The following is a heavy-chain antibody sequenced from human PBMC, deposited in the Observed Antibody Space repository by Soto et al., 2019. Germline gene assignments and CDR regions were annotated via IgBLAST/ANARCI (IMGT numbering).Heavy chain of an antibody. Sequence: ASVKVSCKASGYTFTSYDINWVRQATGQGLEWMGWMNPNSGNTGCAQKFQGRVTMTRNASISTAYMELSSLRSEDTAVYYCARGPRYCSSTSCYNWFDPWGQGTLVTVSS. CDR2: MNPNSGNT. J-gene: IGHJ5*02. V-gene: IGHV1-8*01. D-gene: IGHD2-2*01. CDR1: GYTFTSYD. CDR3: ARGPRYCSSTSCYNWFDP.